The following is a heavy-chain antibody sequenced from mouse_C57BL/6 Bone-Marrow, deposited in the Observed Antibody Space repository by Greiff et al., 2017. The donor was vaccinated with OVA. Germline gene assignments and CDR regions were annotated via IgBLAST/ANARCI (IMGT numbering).Heavy chain of an antibody. V-gene: IGHV1-80*01. CDR2: IYPGDGDT. CDR3: ARRGYYGDYWYFDV. D-gene: IGHD2-13*01. Sequence: QVQLQQSGAELVKPGASVKISCKASGYAFSSYWMNWVKQRPGKGLAWIGQIYPGDGDTNYNGKFKGKATLTADKSSSTAYMQLSSLTSEDSAVYVCARRGYYGDYWYFDVWGTGTTVTVSS. J-gene: IGHJ1*03. CDR1: GYAFSSYW.